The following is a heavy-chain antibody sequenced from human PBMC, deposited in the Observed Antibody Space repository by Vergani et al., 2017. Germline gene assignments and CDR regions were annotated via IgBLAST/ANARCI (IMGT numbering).Heavy chain of an antibody. CDR2: ISSSSSYI. V-gene: IGHV3-21*01. CDR3: ARDRPTDYCINVDY. D-gene: IGHD2/OR15-2a*01. J-gene: IGHJ4*02. Sequence: EVQLVESGGGLVKPGGSLRLSCAASGFTFSSYSMNWVRQAPGKGLEWVSSISSSSSYIYYADSVKGRFTISRDNAKNSLYLQMNSLRAEDTAVYYGARDRPTDYCINVDYWGQGTLVTVSS. CDR1: GFTFSSYS.